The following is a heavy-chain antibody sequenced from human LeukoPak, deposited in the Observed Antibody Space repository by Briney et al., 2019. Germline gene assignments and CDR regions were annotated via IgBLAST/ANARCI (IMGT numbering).Heavy chain of an antibody. D-gene: IGHD5-12*01. V-gene: IGHV3-23*01. Sequence: PGGSLRLSCAASGFSVSSKYMSWVRQAPGKGLEWVSAISGSGGGTYYADSVKGRLTISRDNSKNTLYLQMSSLRAEDTAVYYCAKAFSAYENWPPNWFDPWGQGTLVTVSS. CDR3: AKAFSAYENWPPNWFDP. CDR1: GFSVSSKY. CDR2: ISGSGGGT. J-gene: IGHJ5*02.